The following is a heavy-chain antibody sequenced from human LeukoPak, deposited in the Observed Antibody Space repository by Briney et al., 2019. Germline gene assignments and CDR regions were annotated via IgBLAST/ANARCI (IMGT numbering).Heavy chain of an antibody. CDR3: ATAHPVAAAGTN. CDR2: IYTSGST. Sequence: SETLSLTCTVSGGSISDYSWSWIRQPPGKGLEWIGRIYTSGSTNYNPSLKSRVTISVDTSKNQFSLKLSSVTAADTAVYYCATAHPVAAAGTNWGQGTLVTVSS. D-gene: IGHD6-13*01. V-gene: IGHV4-4*08. J-gene: IGHJ4*02. CDR1: GGSISDYS.